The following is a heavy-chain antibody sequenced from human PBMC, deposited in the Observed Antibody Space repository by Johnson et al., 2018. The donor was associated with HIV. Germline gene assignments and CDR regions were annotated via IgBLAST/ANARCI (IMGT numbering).Heavy chain of an antibody. CDR2: IKQDESEK. V-gene: IGHV3-7*01. D-gene: IGHD2-15*01. J-gene: IGHJ3*02. CDR3: ATEGGTGAFDI. Sequence: QLVESGGGVVQPGRSLRLSCAASGFTFSSYAMYWVRQAPGKGLEWVANIKQDESEKYYMDSVRGRFTVSRDSAKNSLYLQMNSLRAEDTAVYYCATEGGTGAFDIWGQGTMVTVSS. CDR1: GFTFSSYA.